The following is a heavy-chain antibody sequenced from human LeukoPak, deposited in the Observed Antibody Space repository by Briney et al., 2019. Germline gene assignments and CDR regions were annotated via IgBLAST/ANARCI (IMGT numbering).Heavy chain of an antibody. CDR2: IYYTGTT. Sequence: SETLSLTCIVSGGSIGSYYWSWIRQPPGKGLEWIGYIYYTGTTGYNPSLKSRVTISIDTSKNQFSLKLSSVTAADTAVYYCASLNGSGYYFDYWGQGTLVTVSS. CDR3: ASLNGSGYYFDY. CDR1: GGSIGSYY. V-gene: IGHV4-59*08. J-gene: IGHJ4*02. D-gene: IGHD3-3*01.